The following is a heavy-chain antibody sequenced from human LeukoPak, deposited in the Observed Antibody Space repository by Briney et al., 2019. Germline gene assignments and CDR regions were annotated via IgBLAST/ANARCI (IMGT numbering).Heavy chain of an antibody. J-gene: IGHJ4*02. V-gene: IGHV3-23*01. D-gene: IGHD3-22*01. CDR2: ISGSGGST. CDR3: AKDSQYYYDSSGYYY. CDR1: GFTFSGYA. Sequence: AGGSLRLSCAASGFTFSGYAMSWVRQAPGKGLEWVSAISGSGGSTYYADSVKGRFTISRDNSKNTLYLQMNGLRAEDTAVYYCAKDSQYYYDSSGYYYWGQGTLVTVSS.